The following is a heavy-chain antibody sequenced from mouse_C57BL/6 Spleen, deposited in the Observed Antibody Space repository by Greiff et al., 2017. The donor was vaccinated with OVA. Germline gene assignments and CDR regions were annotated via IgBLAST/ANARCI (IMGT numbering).Heavy chain of an antibody. V-gene: IGHV1-22*01. CDR2: INPNNGGT. CDR1: GYTFTDYN. Sequence: VQLQQSGPELVKPGASVKMSCKASGYTFTDYNMHWVKQSHGKSLEWIGYINPNNGGTSHNQKFKGKATLTVNKSSSTAYMELRSLTSEDSAVYYCARYYYGSSYGYWYFDVWGTGTTVTVSS. CDR3: ARYYYGSSYGYWYFDV. D-gene: IGHD1-1*01. J-gene: IGHJ1*03.